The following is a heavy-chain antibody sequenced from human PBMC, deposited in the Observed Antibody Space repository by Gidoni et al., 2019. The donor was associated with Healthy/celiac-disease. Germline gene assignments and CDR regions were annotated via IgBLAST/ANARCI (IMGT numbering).Heavy chain of an antibody. V-gene: IGHV3-48*02. CDR2: ISSSSITI. CDR3: AREGNHYYYYYGMDV. CDR1: GFTFSSYS. J-gene: IGHJ6*02. Sequence: EVQLVESGGGLVQPGGSLRLSCAASGFTFSSYSMNWVRQAPGTGLEWVSYISSSSITIYYADSVKGRFTISRDNAKNSLYLQMNSLRDEDTAVYYCAREGNHYYYYYGMDVWGQGTTVTVSS.